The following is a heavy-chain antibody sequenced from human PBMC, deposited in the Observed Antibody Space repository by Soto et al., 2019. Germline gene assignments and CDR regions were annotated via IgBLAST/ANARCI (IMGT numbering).Heavy chain of an antibody. CDR3: ARARSSSWYVRLLTVRSYYYYYGMDV. CDR1: GYTFTSYY. CDR2: INPSGGST. V-gene: IGHV1-46*01. D-gene: IGHD6-13*01. Sequence: GASVKVSCKASGYTFTSYYMHWVRQAPGQGLEWMGIINPSGGSTSYAQKFQGRVTMTRDTSTSTVYMELSSLRSEDTAVYYCARARSSSWYVRLLTVRSYYYYYGMDVWGQGTTVTVSS. J-gene: IGHJ6*02.